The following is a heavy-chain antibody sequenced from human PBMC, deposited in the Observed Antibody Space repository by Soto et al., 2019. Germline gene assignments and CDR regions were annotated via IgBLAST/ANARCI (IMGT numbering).Heavy chain of an antibody. V-gene: IGHV1-2*02. CDR3: ARNPRWDYDILTGYYKAYYYGMDV. CDR1: GYTFTGYY. J-gene: IGHJ6*02. CDR2: INPNSGGT. D-gene: IGHD3-9*01. Sequence: RASVKVSCKASGYTFTGYYMHWVRQAPAQGLEWMGWINPNSGGTNYAQKFQGRVTMTRDTSISTAYMELSRLRSDDTAVYYCARNPRWDYDILTGYYKAYYYGMDVWGQGTTVTVSS.